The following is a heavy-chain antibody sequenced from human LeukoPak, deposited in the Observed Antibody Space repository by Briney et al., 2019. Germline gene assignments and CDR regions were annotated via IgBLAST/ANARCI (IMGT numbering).Heavy chain of an antibody. CDR1: GCTFSNYW. D-gene: IGHD1-1*01. CDR3: ARDALDKDFDY. Sequence: PGGSLRLSCAASGCTFSNYWMSWVRQAPGKGLEWVANIKQDGSEKYYVDSVKGRFTISRDNAKNSLYLQMNSLRAEDTAVYYCARDALDKDFDYWGQGTLVTVSS. V-gene: IGHV3-7*03. J-gene: IGHJ4*02. CDR2: IKQDGSEK.